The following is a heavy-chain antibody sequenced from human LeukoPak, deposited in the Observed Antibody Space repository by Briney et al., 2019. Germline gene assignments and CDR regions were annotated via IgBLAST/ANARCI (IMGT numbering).Heavy chain of an antibody. CDR3: ARERGTYCGGDCYSWYFQH. V-gene: IGHV4-4*07. Sequence: SETLSLTCTVSGGSISSYYWSWIRQPAGKGLEWIGRIYTSGSTNYNPSLKSRVTMSVDTSKNQFSLKLSSATAADTAVYYCARERGTYCGGDCYSWYFQHWGQGTLVTVSS. D-gene: IGHD2-21*02. CDR2: IYTSGST. J-gene: IGHJ1*01. CDR1: GGSISSYY.